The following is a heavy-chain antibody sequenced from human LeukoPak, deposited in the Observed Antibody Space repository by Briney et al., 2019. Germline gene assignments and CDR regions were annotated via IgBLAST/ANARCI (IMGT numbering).Heavy chain of an antibody. CDR1: GCSISSGGYY. CDR3: ARGYSSGLDY. D-gene: IGHD6-19*01. J-gene: IGHJ4*02. CDR2: IYYSGST. V-gene: IGHV4-31*03. Sequence: SQTLSLTCTVSGCSISSGGYYWSWIRQHPGKGLEWIGYIYYSGSTYYNPSLKSRVTISVDTSKNQFSLKLSSVTAADTAVYYCARGYSSGLDYWGQGTLVTVSS.